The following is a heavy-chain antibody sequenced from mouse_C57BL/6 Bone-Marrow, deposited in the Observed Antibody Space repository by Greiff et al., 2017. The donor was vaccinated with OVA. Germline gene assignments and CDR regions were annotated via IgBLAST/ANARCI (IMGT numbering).Heavy chain of an antibody. CDR3: ARDYGSSYGGFAY. Sequence: VQLQQPGAELVKPGASVKLSCKASGYTFTSYWMHWVKQRPGQGLEWIGMIHPNSGSTNYNEKFKSKATLTADKSYSTAYMQLSSLTSEDSAVYYCARDYGSSYGGFAYWGQGTLVTVSA. D-gene: IGHD1-1*01. CDR1: GYTFTSYW. V-gene: IGHV1-64*01. CDR2: IHPNSGST. J-gene: IGHJ3*01.